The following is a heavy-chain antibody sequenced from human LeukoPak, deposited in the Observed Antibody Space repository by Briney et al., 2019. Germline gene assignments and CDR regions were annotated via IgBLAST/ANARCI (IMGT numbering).Heavy chain of an antibody. Sequence: SGGSLRLSCAASGFTFSSYWMSWDRQAPGKGLEWVAFIRYDGDDKFYAESVKGRFTISRDTSRNTLYLQMNSLRLEDTAVYYCAKDLMRDRWFGESWGQGTLVTVSS. D-gene: IGHD3-10*01. V-gene: IGHV3-30*02. CDR2: IRYDGDDK. CDR3: AKDLMRDRWFGES. J-gene: IGHJ5*02. CDR1: GFTFSSYW.